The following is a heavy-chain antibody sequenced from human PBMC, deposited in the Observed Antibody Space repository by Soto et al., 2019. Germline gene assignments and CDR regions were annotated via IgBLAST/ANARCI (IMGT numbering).Heavy chain of an antibody. V-gene: IGHV1-46*01. CDR3: ARDLPGYSSSAYYYGMDV. D-gene: IGHD6-13*01. CDR1: GYTFTSYY. CDR2: INPSGGST. J-gene: IGHJ6*02. Sequence: QVQLVQSGAEVKKPGASVKVSCKASGYTFTSYYMHWVRQAPGQGLEWMGIINPSGGSTSYAQKFQGRVTITRDTSTSKVYMELSSLRSEDTAVYYCARDLPGYSSSAYYYGMDVWGQGTTVTVSS.